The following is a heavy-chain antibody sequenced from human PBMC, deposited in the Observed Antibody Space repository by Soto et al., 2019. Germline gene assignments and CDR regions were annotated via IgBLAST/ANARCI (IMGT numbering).Heavy chain of an antibody. V-gene: IGHV3-53*01. D-gene: IGHD1-1*01. CDR1: GFTASSNY. J-gene: IGHJ4*02. Sequence: HPGGSLRLSCTASGFTASSNYMTWVRQAPGKGLEWVSVIYSGGNTYYADSVKGRFTSSRDKSKNTLYLQMNSLRAEDTAVYYCAGATGRYWGQGTLVTVSS. CDR2: IYSGGNT. CDR3: AGATGRY.